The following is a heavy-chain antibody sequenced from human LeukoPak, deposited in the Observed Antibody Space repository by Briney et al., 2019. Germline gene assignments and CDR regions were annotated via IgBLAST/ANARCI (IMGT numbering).Heavy chain of an antibody. V-gene: IGHV4-39*01. CDR3: ARPRSYQLLLFDY. J-gene: IGHJ4*02. D-gene: IGHD2-2*01. Sequence: SETLSLTCTVSGGSISSSSYYWGWIRQPPGKGLEWIGSIYYSGSTYYNPSLKSRVTISVDTSKNQFSLKLSSVTAADTAVYYCARPRSYQLLLFDYWGQGTLVTVSP. CDR2: IYYSGST. CDR1: GGSISSSSYY.